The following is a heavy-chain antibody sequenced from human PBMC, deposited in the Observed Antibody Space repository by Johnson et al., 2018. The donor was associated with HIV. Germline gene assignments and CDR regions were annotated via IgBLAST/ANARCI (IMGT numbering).Heavy chain of an antibody. CDR3: AKHIVLGWYAIGAAFDI. J-gene: IGHJ3*02. D-gene: IGHD2-8*02. CDR1: GFTFSSYA. CDR2: ISGSGGST. Sequence: VQLVEFGGGLVQPGGSLRLSCAASGFTFSSYAKSWVRQAPGKGLEWVSAISGSGGSTYYADSVKGRFTISRDNSKNTLYLQMNSLRAEDTAVYYCAKHIVLGWYAIGAAFDIWGQGTMVTVSS. V-gene: IGHV3-23*04.